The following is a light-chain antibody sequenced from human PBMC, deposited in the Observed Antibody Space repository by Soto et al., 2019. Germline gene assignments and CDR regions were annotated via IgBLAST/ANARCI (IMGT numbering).Light chain of an antibody. CDR2: GAS. V-gene: IGKV1-27*01. J-gene: IGKJ1*01. Sequence: IQMTQSPSTLSASVGDRVTITCRASQSISSWLAWYQQKPGKAPKLLIYGASTLQSGVPSRFSGSGSGTDFTLTISSLQPEDVATYYCQKYGSAPRTYGPGTKVDIK. CDR3: QKYGSAPRT. CDR1: QSISSW.